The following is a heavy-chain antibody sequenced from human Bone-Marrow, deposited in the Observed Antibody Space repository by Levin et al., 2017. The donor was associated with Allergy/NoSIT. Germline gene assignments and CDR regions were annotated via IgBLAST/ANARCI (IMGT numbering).Heavy chain of an antibody. CDR3: ARDPGLYGSGSFWGWFDP. CDR1: GFTFSSYS. D-gene: IGHD3-10*01. Sequence: GESLKISCAASGFTFSSYSMNWVRQAPGKGLEWVSSISSSSSYIYYADSVKGRFTISRDNAKNSLYLQMNSLRAEDTAVYYCARDPGLYGSGSFWGWFDPWGQGTLVTVSS. CDR2: ISSSSSYI. V-gene: IGHV3-21*01. J-gene: IGHJ5*02.